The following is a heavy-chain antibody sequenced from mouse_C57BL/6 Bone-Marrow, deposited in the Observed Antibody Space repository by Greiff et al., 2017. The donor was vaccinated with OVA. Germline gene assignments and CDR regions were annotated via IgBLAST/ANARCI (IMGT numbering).Heavy chain of an antibody. D-gene: IGHD2-1*01. CDR2: IYPGSGST. Sequence: VQLQQPGAELVKPGASVKMSCKASGYTFTSYWITWVKQRPGQGLEWIGDIYPGSGSTNYNEKFKSKATLTVETSSSTAYMQLSSLTSEDSAVYYCARRSYYGNYWFAYWGQGTLVTVSA. J-gene: IGHJ3*01. CDR1: GYTFTSYW. V-gene: IGHV1-55*01. CDR3: ARRSYYGNYWFAY.